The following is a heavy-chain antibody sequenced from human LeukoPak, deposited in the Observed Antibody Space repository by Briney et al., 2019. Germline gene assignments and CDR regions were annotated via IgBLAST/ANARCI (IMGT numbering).Heavy chain of an antibody. CDR1: GFTFSGSA. CDR3: TREYPYYDSSGYYFGAKRRFDY. D-gene: IGHD3-22*01. J-gene: IGHJ4*02. V-gene: IGHV3-73*01. Sequence: GGSLRLSCAASGFTFSGSAMHWVRQASGKGLEWVGRIRSKANSYATAYAASVKGRFTISRDDSKNTAYLQMNSLKTEDTAVYYCTREYPYYDSSGYYFGAKRRFDYWGQGTLVTVSS. CDR2: IRSKANSYAT.